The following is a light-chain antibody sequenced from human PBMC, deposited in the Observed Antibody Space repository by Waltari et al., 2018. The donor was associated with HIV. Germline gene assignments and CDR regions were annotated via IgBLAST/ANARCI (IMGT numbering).Light chain of an antibody. CDR1: SSNIGRHY. V-gene: IGLV1-47*01. Sequence: QSVLPQPPSASGTPGQRVTIPCSGSSSNIGRHYVSWYQQLPGTAPKLLIYRNNQRPSGVPDRFSGSKSGTSASLAISGLRSEDEADYYCAAWNDSLSGYVFGTGTKVTV. CDR2: RNN. J-gene: IGLJ1*01. CDR3: AAWNDSLSGYV.